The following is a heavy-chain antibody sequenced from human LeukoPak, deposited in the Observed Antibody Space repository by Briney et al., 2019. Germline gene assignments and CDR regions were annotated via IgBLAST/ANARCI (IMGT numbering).Heavy chain of an antibody. J-gene: IGHJ4*02. CDR1: GGSISSSSFY. V-gene: IGHV4-39*01. CDR2: ISYTGST. D-gene: IGHD2-8*01. Sequence: PSETLSLTCSVSGGSISSSSFYWGWIRQPPGKGLEWIGSISYTGSTYYNPSLKSRVTISVDTSKNQFSLRLNSVTAADTAMYYCARVPLYEWGQGTLVTVSS. CDR3: ARVPLYE.